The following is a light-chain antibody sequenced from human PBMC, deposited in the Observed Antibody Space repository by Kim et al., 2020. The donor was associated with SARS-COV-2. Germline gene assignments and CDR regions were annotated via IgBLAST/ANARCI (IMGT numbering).Light chain of an antibody. CDR2: AAS. CDR1: QGISYH. Sequence: AFVGDRVTITCRARQGISYHLAWYQQRPGKVPKLLIYAASTLQTGVPSRFSGSGSGTDFTLTINSLQPEDVATYYCQKYDGAPSTFGRGTKVDIK. J-gene: IGKJ4*02. V-gene: IGKV1-27*01. CDR3: QKYDGAPST.